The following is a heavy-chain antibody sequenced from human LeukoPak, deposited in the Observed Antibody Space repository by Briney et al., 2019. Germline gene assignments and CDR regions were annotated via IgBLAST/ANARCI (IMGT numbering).Heavy chain of an antibody. Sequence: GGSLRLSCAASGFTVSSNYMSWVRQAPGKGLERVSVIYSGGSTYYADSVKGRFTISRDNSKNTLYLQMNSLRAEDTAVYYCARRREAREFDYLGQGTLVTVSS. D-gene: IGHD1-26*01. CDR2: IYSGGST. V-gene: IGHV3-53*01. J-gene: IGHJ4*02. CDR3: ARRREAREFDY. CDR1: GFTVSSNY.